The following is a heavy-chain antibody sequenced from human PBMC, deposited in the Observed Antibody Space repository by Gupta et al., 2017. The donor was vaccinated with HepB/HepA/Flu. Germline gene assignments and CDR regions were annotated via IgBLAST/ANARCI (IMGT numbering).Heavy chain of an antibody. CDR3: ETARPGTTYDY. D-gene: IGHD1-1*01. CDR2: CSSGGGI. CDR1: GFTFSKSA. Sequence: EVQLLESGGDLVQPGGSLRLSCAASGFTFSKSAMIWVRQAPGKGLQWVSGCSSGGGIYYADSVKGRFTISRDNSKNMLYFQMNSLRVEDTAVYYCETARPGTTYDYWGQGTLVTVSS. J-gene: IGHJ4*02. V-gene: IGHV3-23*01.